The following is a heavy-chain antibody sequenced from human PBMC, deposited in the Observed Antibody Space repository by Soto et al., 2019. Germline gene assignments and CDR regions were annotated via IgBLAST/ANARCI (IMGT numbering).Heavy chain of an antibody. CDR2: IWYDGSNK. CDR3: ARDPRYCTNGVCYGPSYFDY. V-gene: IGHV3-33*01. CDR1: GFTFSSYG. D-gene: IGHD2-8*01. Sequence: QVQLVESGGGVVQPGRSLRLSCAASGFTFSSYGMHWVRQAPGKGLEWVAVIWYDGSNKYYADSVKGRFTISRDNSKNTLYLQMNSLRAEDTAVYYCARDPRYCTNGVCYGPSYFDYWGQGTLVTVSS. J-gene: IGHJ4*02.